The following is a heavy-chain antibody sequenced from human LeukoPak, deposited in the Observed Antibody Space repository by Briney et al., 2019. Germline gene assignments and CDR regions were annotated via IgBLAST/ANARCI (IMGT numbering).Heavy chain of an antibody. J-gene: IGHJ3*02. CDR1: GFTFSRSW. V-gene: IGHV3-7*01. Sequence: PGGSLRLSCAASGFTFSRSWMSWVRQAPGKGLEWVANIKEGGSAQFYLDPVKGRFIISRDNAKNSLYLQMHSLRAEDTAVYYCANHRRPYLPDSTHAFDIWGQGTMVTVSS. CDR3: ANHRRPYLPDSTHAFDI. CDR2: IKEGGSAQ. D-gene: IGHD1-14*01.